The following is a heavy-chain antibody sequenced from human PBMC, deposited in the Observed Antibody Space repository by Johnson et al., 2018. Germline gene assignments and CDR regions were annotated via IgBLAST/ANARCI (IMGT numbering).Heavy chain of an antibody. Sequence: QVQLVQSGGGVVQPGRSLRLSCAASGFTFSSYALHWVRQAPGKGLEWVAVISYDGSNKYYADSVKGRFTISRDNSKNTLYLQLNSLRVEDTAVFYCARDPYYYEVTGHTFDYWGQGTLVTVSS. CDR2: ISYDGSNK. CDR3: ARDPYYYEVTGHTFDY. CDR1: GFTFSSYA. J-gene: IGHJ4*02. D-gene: IGHD3-22*01. V-gene: IGHV3-30-3*01.